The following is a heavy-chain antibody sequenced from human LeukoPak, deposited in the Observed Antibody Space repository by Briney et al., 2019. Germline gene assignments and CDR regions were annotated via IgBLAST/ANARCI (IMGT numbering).Heavy chain of an antibody. J-gene: IGHJ5*02. Sequence: SETMSLTCAVYGGSFSGYSWSWISQPPGKGRGWNGEINHSGSTNYNPSLKSRVTISVDTSKNQFSLKLSSVAAADTAVYYCARANQWLVRSWFDPWGQGTLVTVSS. V-gene: IGHV4-34*01. D-gene: IGHD6-19*01. CDR3: ARANQWLVRSWFDP. CDR2: INHSGST. CDR1: GGSFSGYS.